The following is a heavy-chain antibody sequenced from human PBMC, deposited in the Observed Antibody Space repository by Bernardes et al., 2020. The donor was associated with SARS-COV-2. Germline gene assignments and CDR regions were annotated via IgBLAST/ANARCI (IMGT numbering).Heavy chain of an antibody. Sequence: GSLRLSCAASGFTLSHFWMHWVRQTPGEGLVWVSEISSDGTVTNYADSVKGRFTIARDNAKNTLYLQMNSLRAEDTAVYYCTNLAAFTDSWGHGTLVTVSS. CDR1: GFTLSHFW. CDR2: ISSDGTVT. J-gene: IGHJ5*01. D-gene: IGHD2-15*01. V-gene: IGHV3-74*01. CDR3: TNLAAFTDS.